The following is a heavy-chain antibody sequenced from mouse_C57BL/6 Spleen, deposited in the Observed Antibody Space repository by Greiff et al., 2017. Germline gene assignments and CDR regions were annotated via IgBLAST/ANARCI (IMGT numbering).Heavy chain of an antibody. Sequence: VHVKQSGAELVRPGASVKLSCTASGFNIKDDYMHWVKQRPEQGLEWIGWIDPENGDTEYASKFQGKATITADTSSNTAYLQLSSLTSEDTAVYYCTTLGGNPFDYWGQGTTLTVSS. CDR3: TTLGGNPFDY. J-gene: IGHJ2*01. V-gene: IGHV14-4*01. CDR1: GFNIKDDY. D-gene: IGHD2-1*01. CDR2: IDPENGDT.